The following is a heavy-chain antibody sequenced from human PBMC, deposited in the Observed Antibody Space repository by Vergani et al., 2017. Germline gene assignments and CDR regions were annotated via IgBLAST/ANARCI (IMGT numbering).Heavy chain of an antibody. CDR2: INHSGST. J-gene: IGHJ5*02. CDR1: GGSFSGYY. Sequence: QVQLQQWGAGLLKPSETLSLTCAVYGGSFSGYYWSWIRQPPGKGLEWIGEINHSGSTNYDPSLKSRVTISVDTSKNQFSLKLSSVTAADTAVYYCARLSHSSSWDNWFDPWGQGTLVTVSS. D-gene: IGHD6-13*01. V-gene: IGHV4-34*01. CDR3: ARLSHSSSWDNWFDP.